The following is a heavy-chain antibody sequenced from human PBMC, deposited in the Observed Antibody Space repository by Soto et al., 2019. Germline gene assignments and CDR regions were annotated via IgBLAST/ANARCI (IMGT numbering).Heavy chain of an antibody. Sequence: QVQLVQSGAEVKKPGSSVKVSCKASGGTFSSYAISWVRQAPGQGLEWMGGIIPIFGTANYAQKFQGRVTITADESTSTAYMELSSLRSEDTAVYYCARGKGYCSGGSCSGGDYWYFELWGRGTLVTVSS. V-gene: IGHV1-69*01. CDR1: GGTFSSYA. J-gene: IGHJ2*01. CDR2: IIPIFGTA. CDR3: ARGKGYCSGGSCSGGDYWYFEL. D-gene: IGHD2-15*01.